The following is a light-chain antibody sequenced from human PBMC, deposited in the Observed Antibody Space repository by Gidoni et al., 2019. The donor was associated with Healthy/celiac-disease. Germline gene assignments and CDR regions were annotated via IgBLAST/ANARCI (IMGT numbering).Light chain of an antibody. CDR2: GAS. V-gene: IGKV3-15*01. CDR1: PSVSSN. J-gene: IGKJ3*01. CDR3: QQYNNWRT. Sequence: IVLPHSPATLSVSPGNRDTLSCRASPSVSSNAAWYQKKPGQAPRLLIYGASTRATGTPARFSGRASGTEFTLTISSLQSDDFAVYYCQQYNNWRTFXPXTKVDIK.